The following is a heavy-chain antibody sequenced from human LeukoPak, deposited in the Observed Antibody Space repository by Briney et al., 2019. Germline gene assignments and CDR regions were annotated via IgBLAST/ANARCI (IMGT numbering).Heavy chain of an antibody. J-gene: IGHJ4*02. Sequence: PGGSLRLSCAASGFTFNSYAMSWVRQAPGKGLEWVSAISPSGTEKYKADSVKGGFTSSRDNSKNSLYLQMSSVRAEDSDVYYCAKRRRYETMAAFDYWGQGTLVTVSS. V-gene: IGHV3-23*01. D-gene: IGHD3-10*01. CDR3: AKRRRYETMAAFDY. CDR2: ISPSGTEK. CDR1: GFTFNSYA.